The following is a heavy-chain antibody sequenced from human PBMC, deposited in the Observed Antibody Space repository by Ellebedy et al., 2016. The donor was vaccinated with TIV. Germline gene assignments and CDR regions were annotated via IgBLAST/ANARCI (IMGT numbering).Heavy chain of an antibody. D-gene: IGHD3-22*01. V-gene: IGHV3-33*08. Sequence: PGGSLRLSCAASGFTFSSYGMHWVRQAPGKGLEWVAVIWYDGSNKYYADSVKGRFTISRDNSKNTLYLQMNSLRAEDTAVYYCARSHYDSSGYTLDYWGQGTLVTVSS. J-gene: IGHJ4*02. CDR1: GFTFSSYG. CDR2: IWYDGSNK. CDR3: ARSHYDSSGYTLDY.